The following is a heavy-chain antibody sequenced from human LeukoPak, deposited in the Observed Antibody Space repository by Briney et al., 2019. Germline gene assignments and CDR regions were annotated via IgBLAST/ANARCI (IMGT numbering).Heavy chain of an antibody. J-gene: IGHJ2*01. V-gene: IGHV3-23*01. CDR1: GLTFRNYA. CDR2: FRGSGSGT. D-gene: IGHD2-21*01. CDR3: AKDRGGDCCQDWYFDL. Sequence: GGCQRLSYASPGLTFRNYAVIGVRQARERGREWGTGFRGSGSGTYYADSVKGRFTISRDNSKNTLYLHMNSLRAEDTAVYYCAKDRGGDCCQDWYFDLWGRGTLVTVSS.